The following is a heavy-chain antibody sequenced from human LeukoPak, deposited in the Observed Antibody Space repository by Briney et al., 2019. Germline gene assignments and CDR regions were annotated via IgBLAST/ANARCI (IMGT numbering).Heavy chain of an antibody. V-gene: IGHV3-7*01. D-gene: IGHD6-13*01. J-gene: IGHJ6*02. CDR1: GFTFSSYW. CDR2: INHNGNVN. Sequence: GGSLRLSCAASGFTFSSYWMNWARQAPGKGLEWVASINHNGNVNYYVDSVKGRFTISRDNSKNTLYLQMNSLRAEDTAVYYCARAGYSSSWYVFSSYYYGMDVWGQGTTVTVSS. CDR3: ARAGYSSSWYVFSSYYYGMDV.